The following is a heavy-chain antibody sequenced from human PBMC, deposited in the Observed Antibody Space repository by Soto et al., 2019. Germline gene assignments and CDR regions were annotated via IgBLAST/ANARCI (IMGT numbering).Heavy chain of an antibody. J-gene: IGHJ1*01. CDR1: GFLLSTSGVG. CDR3: AHTPEGASRVRGTGRYFQH. Sequence: QITLKESGPTLVKPTQTLTLTCTFSGFLLSTSGVGVGWIRQPPGKALEWLALIYWDDDKRYSPSLKSRLTITKDTSKNQVVLTMTNMDPVDTATYYCAHTPEGASRVRGTGRYFQHWGQGTLVTVSS. CDR2: IYWDDDK. D-gene: IGHD3-10*01. V-gene: IGHV2-5*02.